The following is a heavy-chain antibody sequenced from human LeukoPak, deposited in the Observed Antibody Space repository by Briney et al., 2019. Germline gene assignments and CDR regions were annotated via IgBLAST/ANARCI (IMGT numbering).Heavy chain of an antibody. CDR1: GGSISSYY. Sequence: PSETLSLTCTVSGGSISSYYWSWIRQPPGKGLEWIGYIYYSGSTNYNPSLKSRVTISVDTSKNQFSLKLSSVTAADTAVYYCARVWVHDFWSGPIKGSHFDYWGQGTLVTVSS. D-gene: IGHD3-3*01. CDR3: ARVWVHDFWSGPIKGSHFDY. CDR2: IYYSGST. V-gene: IGHV4-59*01. J-gene: IGHJ4*02.